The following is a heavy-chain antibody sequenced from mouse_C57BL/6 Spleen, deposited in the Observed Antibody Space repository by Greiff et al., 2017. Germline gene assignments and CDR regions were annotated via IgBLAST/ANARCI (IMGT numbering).Heavy chain of an antibody. CDR1: GYTFTSYG. CDR2: IYPRSGNT. J-gene: IGHJ2*01. D-gene: IGHD1-1*01. CDR3: ARDYDGRSDKDYEG. V-gene: IGHV1-81*01. Sequence: VQLQQSGAELARPGASVKLSCTASGYTFTSYGISWVKQRTGQGLEWIGEIYPRSGNTYYNEKFKGQGTLTSDKSSSTAYMELRSLKSEHSAVYFWARDYDGRSDKDYEGWGTGPTLSVAT.